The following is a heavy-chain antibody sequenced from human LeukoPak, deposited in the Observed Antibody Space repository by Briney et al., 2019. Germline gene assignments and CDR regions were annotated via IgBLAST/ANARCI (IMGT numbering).Heavy chain of an antibody. V-gene: IGHV3-72*01. J-gene: IGHJ4*02. CDR2: SRNKADSYTT. D-gene: IGHD6-13*01. CDR1: GFTFSDHY. CDR3: ARVHSSRWCSDY. Sequence: GGSLRLSCAASGFTFSDHYMDWVRQAPGKGLEWVGRSRNKADSYTTLYAASVKGRFTISRDDSGSSLYLQMNGLRTEDTAVYYCARVHSSRWCSDYWGQGTLVTVSS.